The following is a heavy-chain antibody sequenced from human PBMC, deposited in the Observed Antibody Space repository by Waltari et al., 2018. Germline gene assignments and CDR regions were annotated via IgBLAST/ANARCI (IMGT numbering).Heavy chain of an antibody. V-gene: IGHV1-8*03. CDR1: GYTFTSYD. D-gene: IGHD6-13*01. CDR2: KNRKSGNK. CDR3: ARGRKDRQPAAYYYYMDV. J-gene: IGHJ6*03. Sequence: QVQLVQSGAEVKKPGASVKVSCKASGYTFTSYDINWVRQATGKGLEWMGWKNRKSGNKGYDQKIQGRVPITRNTYISKAYMELSRLRSEDTAVYYCARGRKDRQPAAYYYYMDVWGKGTTVTVSS.